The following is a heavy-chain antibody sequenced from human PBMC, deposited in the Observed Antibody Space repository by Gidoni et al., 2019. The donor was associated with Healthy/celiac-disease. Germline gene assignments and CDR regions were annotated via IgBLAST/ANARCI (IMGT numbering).Heavy chain of an antibody. CDR3: VSSSGWYLTPDAFDI. J-gene: IGHJ3*02. CDR2: IDYSGST. CDR1: GGSISSSSYY. Sequence: QLQLQESGPGLVKPSETLSLTCTVSGGSISSSSYYWGWIRQPPGKGLEWIGSIDYSGSTYYNPSLKSRVTISVDTSKNQFSLKLSSVTAADTAVYYCVSSSGWYLTPDAFDIWGQGTMVTVSS. V-gene: IGHV4-39*07. D-gene: IGHD6-19*01.